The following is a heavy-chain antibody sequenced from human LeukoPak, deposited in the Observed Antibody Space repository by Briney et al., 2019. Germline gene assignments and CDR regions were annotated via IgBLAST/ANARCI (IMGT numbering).Heavy chain of an antibody. V-gene: IGHV1-46*01. CDR2: INPSGGGT. J-gene: IGHJ4*02. CDR1: GYSFTSYH. CDR3: ARDGGWSPGY. Sequence: ASVKVSCKASGYSFTSYHVHWVRQAPGQGLEWMGIINPSGGGTRYAQRFQGRVTMTRDASTSTVNMELSSLRSEDTAEYYCARDGGWSPGYWGQGTLVTVSS. D-gene: IGHD6-19*01.